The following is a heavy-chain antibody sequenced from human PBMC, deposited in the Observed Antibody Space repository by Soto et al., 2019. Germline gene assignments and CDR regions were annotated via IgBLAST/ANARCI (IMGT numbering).Heavy chain of an antibody. J-gene: IGHJ4*02. CDR1: GFTVSSNY. D-gene: IGHD3-16*01. CDR2: IYSGGST. Sequence: PGGSLRLSCAASGFTVSSNYMSWVRQAPGKGLEWVSVIYSGGSTYYADSVKGRFTISRDNSKNTLYLQMNSLRAEDTAVYYCARSQRGINAGFDYWGQGTLVTVSS. V-gene: IGHV3-66*01. CDR3: ARSQRGINAGFDY.